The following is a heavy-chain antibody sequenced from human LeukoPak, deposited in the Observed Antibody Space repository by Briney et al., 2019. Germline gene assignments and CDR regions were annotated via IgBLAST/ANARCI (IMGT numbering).Heavy chain of an antibody. D-gene: IGHD2-15*01. CDR2: IYSGGST. V-gene: IGHV3-66*01. J-gene: IGHJ6*03. Sequence: PGGSLRLSCAASGFTASSNYMSWVRQAPGEGLEWVSVIYSGGSTYYADSVKGRFTISRDNSKNTLYLQMGSLRAEDMAVYYCARDGGGSYPATQYYYYYMDVWGKGTTVTVSS. CDR3: ARDGGGSYPATQYYYYYMDV. CDR1: GFTASSNY.